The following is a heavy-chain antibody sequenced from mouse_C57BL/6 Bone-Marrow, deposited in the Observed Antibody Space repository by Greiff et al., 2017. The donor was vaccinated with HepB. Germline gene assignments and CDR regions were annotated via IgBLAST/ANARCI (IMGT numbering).Heavy chain of an antibody. CDR1: GYTFTNYW. J-gene: IGHJ2*01. V-gene: IGHV1-63*01. D-gene: IGHD3-2*02. Sequence: VQLQQSGAELVRPGTSVKMSCKASGYTFTNYWIGWAKQRPGHGLEWIGDIYPGGGYTNYNEKFKGKATLTADKSSSTAYMQFSSLTSEDSPIYYCARDSSGYSYYFDYWGQGTTLTVSS. CDR3: ARDSSGYSYYFDY. CDR2: IYPGGGYT.